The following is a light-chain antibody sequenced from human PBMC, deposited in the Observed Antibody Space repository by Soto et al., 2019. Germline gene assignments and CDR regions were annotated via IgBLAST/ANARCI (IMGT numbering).Light chain of an antibody. CDR1: QSISSSY. J-gene: IGKJ3*01. CDR3: QQYGSSRFT. V-gene: IGKV3-20*01. CDR2: GAS. Sequence: EIVLTQSPGTLSLSPGERATLSCRAGQSISSSYLAWYQQKPGQAPRLLVYGASSRATGIPDRFSGSGSGTDFTLTISRLEPEAFAVYYCQQYGSSRFTFGPGTKVDIK.